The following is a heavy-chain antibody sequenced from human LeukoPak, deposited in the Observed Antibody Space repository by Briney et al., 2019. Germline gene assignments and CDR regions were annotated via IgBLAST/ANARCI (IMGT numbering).Heavy chain of an antibody. CDR2: ISAYIGNT. CDR1: GYTFTSYG. CDR3: ARDGIGDFDY. Sequence: GGSLRLSCTASGYTFTSYGISWVRQAPGQGLEWMGWISAYIGNTNYAQKLQGRVTMTTDTSTSTAYMELRSLRSDDAAVYYCARDGIGDFDYWGQGTLVTVSS. J-gene: IGHJ4*02. D-gene: IGHD1-26*01. V-gene: IGHV1-18*01.